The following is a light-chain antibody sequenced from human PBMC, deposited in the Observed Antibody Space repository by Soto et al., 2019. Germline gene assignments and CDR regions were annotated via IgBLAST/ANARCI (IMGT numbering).Light chain of an antibody. J-gene: IGLJ2*01. CDR1: SSNIGAGYD. V-gene: IGLV1-40*01. CDR2: GNS. CDR3: HSYDSSLTGVV. Sequence: QAVVTQPPSVSGAPGQRVTISCTGSSSNIGAGYDVHWYQQLPGTAPKLLIYGNSNRPSGVPDRFSGSKSGTSASLAITGLQAKDEADYYCHSYDSSLTGVVFGGGTQLTVL.